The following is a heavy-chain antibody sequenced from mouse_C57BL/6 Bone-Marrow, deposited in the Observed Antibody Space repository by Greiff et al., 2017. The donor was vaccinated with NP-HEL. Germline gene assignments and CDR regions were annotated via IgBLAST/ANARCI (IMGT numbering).Heavy chain of an antibody. V-gene: IGHV5-12*01. CDR1: GFTFTDYY. J-gene: IGHJ2*01. CDR3: ARLNSPYYYGSSYDYFDY. Sequence: EVQGVESGGGLVQPGGSLKLSCAASGFTFTDYYMYWVRQTPEKRLEWVAYISNGGGSTYYPDTVKGRFTISRDNAKNTLYLQMSRLKSEDTAMYYCARLNSPYYYGSSYDYFDYWGQGTTLTVSS. D-gene: IGHD1-1*01. CDR2: ISNGGGST.